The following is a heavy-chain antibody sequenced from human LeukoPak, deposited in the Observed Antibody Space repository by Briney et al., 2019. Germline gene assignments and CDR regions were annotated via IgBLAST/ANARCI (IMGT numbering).Heavy chain of an antibody. CDR2: IYTSGST. Sequence: SETLSLTCTVSGGSISSGSYYWSWIRQPAGKGLEWIGCIYTSGSTNYNPSLKSRVTISVDTSKNQFSLKLSSVTAADTAVYYCARAESRRYYYGMDVWGQGTTVTVSS. J-gene: IGHJ6*02. CDR1: GGSISSGSYY. V-gene: IGHV4-61*02. CDR3: ARAESRRYYYGMDV.